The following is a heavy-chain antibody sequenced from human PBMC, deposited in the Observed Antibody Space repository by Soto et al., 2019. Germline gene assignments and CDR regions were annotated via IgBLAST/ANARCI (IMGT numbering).Heavy chain of an antibody. Sequence: VSVKGSCKASGYAYTSYGISWVRQAPGQGLEWVGWISAHNGDTRYAQNLQGRITMTTDTFTNTAYMELTSLTSDDTAVYYCARDWSRYYDSSGLMWFYWGQGTLVTVSS. CDR2: ISAHNGDT. V-gene: IGHV1-18*01. CDR3: ARDWSRYYDSSGLMWFY. CDR1: GYAYTSYG. D-gene: IGHD3-22*01. J-gene: IGHJ4*02.